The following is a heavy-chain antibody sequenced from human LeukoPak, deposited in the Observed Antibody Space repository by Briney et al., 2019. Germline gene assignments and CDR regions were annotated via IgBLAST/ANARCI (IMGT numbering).Heavy chain of an antibody. Sequence: SETLSLTCTVSGGPISRYYGSWIRQPAGKGLEGIGRIYTSGSTNYNHSLKSRVPISVDTSKNQFSLKLSSVAAADTAVYYCAGYSYGQGGIWGQGTRVTVSS. CDR1: GGPISRYY. CDR2: IYTSGST. D-gene: IGHD5-18*01. CDR3: AGYSYGQGGI. V-gene: IGHV4-4*07. J-gene: IGHJ3*02.